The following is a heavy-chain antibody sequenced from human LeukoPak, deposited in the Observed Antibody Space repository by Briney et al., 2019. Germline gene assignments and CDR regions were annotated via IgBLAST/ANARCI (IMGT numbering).Heavy chain of an antibody. CDR1: GYTLTELS. V-gene: IGHV1-24*01. CDR3: ATVGIAVAGYYYYGMDV. CDR2: FDPEDGET. D-gene: IGHD6-19*01. J-gene: IGHJ6*02. Sequence: ASVKVSCKVSGYTLTELSMHWVRQAPGKGLEWMGGFDPEDGETIYAQKFQGRVTMTEDTSTDTAYMELSSLRSEDTAVYYCATVGIAVAGYYYYGMDVWGQGTTVTVSS.